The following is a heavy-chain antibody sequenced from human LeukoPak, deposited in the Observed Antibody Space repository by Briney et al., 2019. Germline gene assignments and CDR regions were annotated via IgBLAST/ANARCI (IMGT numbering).Heavy chain of an antibody. D-gene: IGHD3-10*01. V-gene: IGHV4-59*01. Sequence: SETLSLTCTVSGGSISSYYWSWIRQPPGKGLDWIGYIYYSGSTNYNPSLKSRVTISLDTSKNQFSLKLSSLTAADTAVYYCARRVAGESRAFDIWGQGTMVTVSS. CDR3: ARRVAGESRAFDI. CDR1: GGSISSYY. J-gene: IGHJ3*02. CDR2: IYYSGST.